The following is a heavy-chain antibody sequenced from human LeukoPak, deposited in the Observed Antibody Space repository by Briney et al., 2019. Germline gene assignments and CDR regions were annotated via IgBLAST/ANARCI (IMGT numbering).Heavy chain of an antibody. J-gene: IGHJ5*02. D-gene: IGHD3-3*01. Sequence: GGSLRLSCAASGFIFNNYGMHWVRQAPGKGLEWVAVISYGGSSEYYADSVRGRFTISRDNSKNTLYLQMNSLRAEDTAVYYCAKGAIFGVSNWFDPWGQGTLVTVSS. CDR1: GFIFNNYG. CDR2: ISYGGSSE. V-gene: IGHV3-30*18. CDR3: AKGAIFGVSNWFDP.